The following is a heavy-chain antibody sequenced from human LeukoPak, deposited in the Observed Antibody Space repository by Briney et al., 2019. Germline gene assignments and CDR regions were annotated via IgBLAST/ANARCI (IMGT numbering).Heavy chain of an antibody. V-gene: IGHV1-69*05. CDR1: GGTFSSYA. Sequence: ASVKVSCKASGGTFSSYAISWVRQAPGQGLEWMGGIIPIFGTANYAQKLQGRVTMTTDTSTSTAYMELRSLRSDDTAVYYCALYRFGEINWFDPWGQGTLVTVSS. CDR3: ALYRFGEINWFDP. D-gene: IGHD3-10*01. CDR2: IIPIFGTA. J-gene: IGHJ5*02.